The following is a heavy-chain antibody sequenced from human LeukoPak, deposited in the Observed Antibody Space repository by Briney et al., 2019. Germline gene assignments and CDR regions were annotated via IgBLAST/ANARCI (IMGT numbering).Heavy chain of an antibody. CDR3: ARGVDYFDY. D-gene: IGHD2-15*01. J-gene: IGHJ4*02. Sequence: SETLSLTCAVYGGSFSGYYWSWIRQPPGKGLEWIGEINHSGSTNYNPSLKSRVTISVDTSKNQFSLKLSSGTAADTAVYYCARGVDYFDYRGPGTLGTVSS. V-gene: IGHV4-34*01. CDR1: GGSFSGYY. CDR2: INHSGST.